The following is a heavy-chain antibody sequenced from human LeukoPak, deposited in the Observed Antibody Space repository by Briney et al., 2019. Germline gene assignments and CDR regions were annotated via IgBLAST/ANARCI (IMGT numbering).Heavy chain of an antibody. CDR3: AREIVVVPAATFDY. V-gene: IGHV3-66*02. Sequence: GGSLRLSCAASGFTVSSNYMGWVRQATGKGLEWVSVIYSGGSTYYADSVKGRFTISRDNSKNTLYLQMNSLRAEDTAVYYCAREIVVVPAATFDYWGQGTLVTVSS. D-gene: IGHD2-2*01. CDR2: IYSGGST. J-gene: IGHJ4*02. CDR1: GFTVSSNY.